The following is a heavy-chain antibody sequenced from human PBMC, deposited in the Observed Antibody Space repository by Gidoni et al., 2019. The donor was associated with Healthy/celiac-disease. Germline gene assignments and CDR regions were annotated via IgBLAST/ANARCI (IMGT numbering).Heavy chain of an antibody. CDR2: ISCSGGST. J-gene: IGHJ4*02. D-gene: IGHD1-26*01. CDR3: AKDGVGGSSETFDY. V-gene: IGHV3-23*01. CDR1: GFTFSSYA. Sequence: EVQLLESGGGLVQPGGSLRLSCAASGFTFSSYAMSWFLKAPGNGLEWVSAISCSGGSTYYADSVKGRFTISRDNSKNTLYLQMNSLRAEDTAVYYCAKDGVGGSSETFDYWGQGTLVTVSS.